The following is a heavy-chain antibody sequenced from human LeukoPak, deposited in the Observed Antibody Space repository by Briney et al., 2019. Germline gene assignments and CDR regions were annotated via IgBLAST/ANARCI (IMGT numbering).Heavy chain of an antibody. J-gene: IGHJ6*03. CDR1: GGTFSSYA. V-gene: IGHV1-69*06. CDR2: IIPIFGTA. D-gene: IGHD6-19*01. Sequence: GASVKVSCKASGGTFSSYAISWVRQAPGQGLEWMGGIIPIFGTANYAQKFQGRVTITADKSTSTAYMELSSLRSEDTAVYYCARDRAVAGIEWRYYYYMDVWGKGTTVTVSS. CDR3: ARDRAVAGIEWRYYYYMDV.